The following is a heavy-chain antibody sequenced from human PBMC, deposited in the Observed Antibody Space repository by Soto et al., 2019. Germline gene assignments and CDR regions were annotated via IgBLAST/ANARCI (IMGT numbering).Heavy chain of an antibody. V-gene: IGHV4-61*01. CDR2: IYYSGST. Sequence: SETLSLTCTVSGGSVSSGSYYWSWIRQPPGKGLEWIGYIYYSGSTNYNPSLKSRVTISVDTSKNQFSLKLSSVTAADTAVYYCARDRIAAGGAYYYYGMDVWGQGTTVTVAS. D-gene: IGHD6-13*01. CDR3: ARDRIAAGGAYYYYGMDV. CDR1: GGSVSSGSYY. J-gene: IGHJ6*02.